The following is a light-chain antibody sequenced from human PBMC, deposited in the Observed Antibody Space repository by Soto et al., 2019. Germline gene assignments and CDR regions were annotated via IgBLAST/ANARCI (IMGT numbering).Light chain of an antibody. CDR3: QQYNNWPPKQYT. J-gene: IGKJ2*01. V-gene: IGKV3-15*01. CDR1: QSVSSN. Sequence: EIVMTQSPATLSVSPGERATLSCRASQSVSSNLAWYQHKPGQAPRLLIYGASTRATGIPARFSASGSGTEFSLPISSLKSEDFAVYYCQQYNNWPPKQYTFGQGTKLEIK. CDR2: GAS.